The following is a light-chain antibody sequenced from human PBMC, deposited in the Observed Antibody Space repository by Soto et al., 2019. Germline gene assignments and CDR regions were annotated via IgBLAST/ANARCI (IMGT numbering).Light chain of an antibody. CDR3: SSYTSSRTRV. V-gene: IGLV2-14*01. J-gene: IGLJ1*01. CDR1: SSDVGGYNY. CDR2: EVS. Sequence: QSALTQPASVSGSPGQSITISCTGTSSDVGGYNYVSWYQQHPGKAPKLMIYEVSNRPSGVSNRFSGSKSGNTASLTISGLQAEDEADYYCSSYTSSRTRVFGTGTKGTFL.